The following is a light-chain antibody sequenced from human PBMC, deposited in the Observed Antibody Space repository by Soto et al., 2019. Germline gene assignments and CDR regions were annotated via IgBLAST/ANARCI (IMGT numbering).Light chain of an antibody. CDR1: QSVSSSS. CDR3: QQYGSSSWT. CDR2: GAS. Sequence: EIVLTQSPGTLSLFPGERATLSSKTSQSVSSSSLAWYQQKPGQAPRLLIYGASSRATGIPDRFSGSGSGTDFTLTISRLEPEDFAVYYCQQYGSSSWTFGQGTKVEIK. V-gene: IGKV3-20*01. J-gene: IGKJ1*01.